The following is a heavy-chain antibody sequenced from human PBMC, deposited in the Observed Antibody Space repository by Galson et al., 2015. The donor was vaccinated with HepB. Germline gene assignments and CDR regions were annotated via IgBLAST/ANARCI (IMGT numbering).Heavy chain of an antibody. V-gene: IGHV3-30*04. CDR2: ISYDGSNK. D-gene: IGHD3-16*01. Sequence: SLRLSCAASGFTFSSYAMHWVRRAPGKGLEWVAVISYDGSNKYYADSVKGRFTISRDNSKNTLYLQMNSLRAEDTAVYYCARPLGWQVLWGHFDYWGQGTLVTVSS. CDR3: ARPLGWQVLWGHFDY. J-gene: IGHJ4*02. CDR1: GFTFSSYA.